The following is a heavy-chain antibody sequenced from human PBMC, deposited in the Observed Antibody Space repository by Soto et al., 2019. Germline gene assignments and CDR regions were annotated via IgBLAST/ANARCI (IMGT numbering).Heavy chain of an antibody. CDR1: VGSISSCGYY. D-gene: IGHD3-22*01. J-gene: IGHJ3*02. CDR2: IYYSGST. CDR3: ARLPKYYYDSSGYYIPAFDI. Sequence: SETLSLTCTVSVGSISSCGYYWSWIRHHPGKGLEWIGYIYYSGSTYYNPSLKSRVTISVDTSKNHFSLKLSSVTAADTAVYYCARLPKYYYDSSGYYIPAFDIWGQGTMVTVSS. V-gene: IGHV4-31*03.